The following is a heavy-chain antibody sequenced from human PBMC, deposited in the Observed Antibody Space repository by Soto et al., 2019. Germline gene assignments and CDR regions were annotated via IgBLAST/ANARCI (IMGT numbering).Heavy chain of an antibody. CDR1: GGSISSGAYY. CDR2: IYYSGST. D-gene: IGHD1-26*01. CDR3: AKTGPGSYLSLDY. V-gene: IGHV4-31*03. J-gene: IGHJ4*02. Sequence: QVQLQESGPGLVMPTQTLSLTCTVSGGSISSGAYYWSWIRQHPGKGLEWIGYIYYSGSTYYNPSLKSRVTISVDTSKNQFSLKLSSVTAADTAVYYCAKTGPGSYLSLDYWGQGTLVTVSS.